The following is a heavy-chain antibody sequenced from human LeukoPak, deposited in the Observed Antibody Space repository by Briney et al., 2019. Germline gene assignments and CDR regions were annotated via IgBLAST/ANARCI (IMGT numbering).Heavy chain of an antibody. D-gene: IGHD2-2*01. V-gene: IGHV4-39*01. J-gene: IGHJ5*02. CDR3: ASTRWDIVVVPAADNWFDP. Sequence: SETLSLTCTVSGDSISSSSYSWGWIRQPPGKGLEWIGSIYYNGRTYYNPSLKSRVTISVDTSKNQFSLKLTSVTAADTAVYYCASTRWDIVVVPAADNWFDPWGQGTLVTVSS. CDR2: IYYNGRT. CDR1: GDSISSSSYS.